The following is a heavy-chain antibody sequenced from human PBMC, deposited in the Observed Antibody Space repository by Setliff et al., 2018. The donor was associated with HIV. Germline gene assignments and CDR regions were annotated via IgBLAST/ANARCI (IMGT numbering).Heavy chain of an antibody. CDR3: ARGGGGYYYVGAVDI. Sequence: GASVKVSCKISGYTLTELSIHWLRRATGQGLEWMGWMNPNSGVSGYGQKFQGRVTMTRDTSISTAYMELSSLRSEDTAVYYCARGGGGYYYVGAVDIWGQGTVVTVSS. J-gene: IGHJ3*02. V-gene: IGHV1-8*01. CDR2: MNPNSGVS. CDR1: GYTLTELS. D-gene: IGHD3-22*01.